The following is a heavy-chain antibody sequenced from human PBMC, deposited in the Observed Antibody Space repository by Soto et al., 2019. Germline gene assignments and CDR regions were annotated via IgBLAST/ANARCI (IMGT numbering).Heavy chain of an antibody. CDR2: ISQDGNKK. Sequence: QVQLVESGGGVVRPGRSLRLSCAASGFIFSSYAMHWVRQAPGKGLEWVAGISQDGNKKYYADSEECRVTISRDNSKNTLYLHMNRLRAEDTAVYYCADLRYFDWGQGTMVTVSP. D-gene: IGHD3-9*01. CDR1: GFIFSSYA. CDR3: ADLRYFD. V-gene: IGHV3-30-3*01. J-gene: IGHJ3*01.